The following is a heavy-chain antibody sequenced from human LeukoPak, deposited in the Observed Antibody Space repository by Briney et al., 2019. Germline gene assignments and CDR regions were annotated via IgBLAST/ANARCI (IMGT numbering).Heavy chain of an antibody. Sequence: GGSLRLSCEASGFTFSAYAMTWVRQAPGKGLEWVSAISGGGEITYYADSVNGRFTISRDNSKNTLYLQMNSLRAEDTAIYYCAKMMVRGVPYYGMDVWGQGTTVTVSS. D-gene: IGHD3-10*01. CDR2: ISGGGEIT. CDR1: GFTFSAYA. V-gene: IGHV3-23*01. CDR3: AKMMVRGVPYYGMDV. J-gene: IGHJ6*02.